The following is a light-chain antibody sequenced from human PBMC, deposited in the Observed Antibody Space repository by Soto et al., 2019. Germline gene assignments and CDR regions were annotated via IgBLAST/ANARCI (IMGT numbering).Light chain of an antibody. CDR3: QQYNSWTWT. Sequence: EVVMTQSPATLSVSPGARATLSCRASQTISTNLAWYQHKPGQPPSLLIYGAATRATGVPARFSGSGSGTQFTLTITSLQSEDFAVYYCQQYNSWTWTFGQGTMVDI. J-gene: IGKJ1*01. CDR2: GAA. CDR1: QTISTN. V-gene: IGKV3-15*01.